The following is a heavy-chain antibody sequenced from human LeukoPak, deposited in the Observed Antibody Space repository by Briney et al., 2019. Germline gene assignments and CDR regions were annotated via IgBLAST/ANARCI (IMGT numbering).Heavy chain of an antibody. D-gene: IGHD3-22*01. J-gene: IGHJ4*02. V-gene: IGHV3-30*18. CDR1: GFTFSSYG. CDR3: AKGGMSSYYDSSGYYYFDY. CDR2: ISYDGSNK. Sequence: GGSLRLSCAASGFTFSSYGMHWVRQAPGKGLEWVAVISYDGSNKYYADSVKGRFTISRDNSKNTLYLQMNSLRAEDTAVYYCAKGGMSSYYDSSGYYYFDYWGQGTLVTVSS.